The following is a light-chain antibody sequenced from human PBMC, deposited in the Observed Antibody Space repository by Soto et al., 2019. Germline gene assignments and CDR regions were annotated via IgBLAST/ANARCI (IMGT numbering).Light chain of an antibody. V-gene: IGKV1-5*01. J-gene: IGKJ1*01. CDR2: DAS. CDR1: QSIGTW. Sequence: DIHMTRSPSTLSASVGNIFTITCRASQSIGTWLAWYKQKPGKAPKLLMSDASSLESGVPSRFSGSESGTEFPLTISRMKPDDSATYYCQQYNNYWTFGQGTKVDIK. CDR3: QQYNNYWT.